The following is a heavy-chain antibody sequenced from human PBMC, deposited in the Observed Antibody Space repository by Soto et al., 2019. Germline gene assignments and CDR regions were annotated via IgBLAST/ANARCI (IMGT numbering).Heavy chain of an antibody. D-gene: IGHD2-15*01. J-gene: IGHJ5*02. CDR1: GGSISSYY. CDR2: IYYSGST. Sequence: PSETLSLTCTVSGGSISSYYWSWIRQPPGKGLEWIGYIYYSGSTNYNPSLKSRVTISVDTSKNQFSLKLSSVTAADTAVYYCASMGYCSGGSCYTPRWFDPWGQGTLVTVSS. V-gene: IGHV4-59*08. CDR3: ASMGYCSGGSCYTPRWFDP.